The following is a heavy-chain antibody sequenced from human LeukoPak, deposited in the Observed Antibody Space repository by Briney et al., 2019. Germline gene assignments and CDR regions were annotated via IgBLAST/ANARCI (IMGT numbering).Heavy chain of an antibody. Sequence: ASVKVSCKASGYTFTSYGISWVRQAPGQGLEWMGWISAYNGNTNYAQKLQGRVTMTTDTSTSTAYMELRSLRSDDTAVYYCARVGRGYDILTGYRREPPDYWGQGTLVTVSS. D-gene: IGHD3-9*01. J-gene: IGHJ4*02. CDR3: ARVGRGYDILTGYRREPPDY. CDR2: ISAYNGNT. CDR1: GYTFTSYG. V-gene: IGHV1-18*01.